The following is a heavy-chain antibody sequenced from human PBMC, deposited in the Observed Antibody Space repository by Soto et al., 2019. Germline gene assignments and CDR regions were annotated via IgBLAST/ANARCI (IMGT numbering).Heavy chain of an antibody. J-gene: IGHJ6*02. Sequence: QVQLQESGPGLVKPSETLSLTCTVSGGSVSSYYWSWIRQPPGKGLEWIGYIYYSGSTNYNPSLKGRVTRSVDTSKNQFSLKLSSVTAADTAVYYCAREVYDFWSGYYTGNRMDVWGQGTTVTVSS. V-gene: IGHV4-59*02. CDR1: GGSVSSYY. D-gene: IGHD3-3*01. CDR3: AREVYDFWSGYYTGNRMDV. CDR2: IYYSGST.